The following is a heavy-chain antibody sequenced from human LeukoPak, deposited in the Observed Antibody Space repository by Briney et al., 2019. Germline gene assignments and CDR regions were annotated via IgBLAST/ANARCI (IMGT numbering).Heavy chain of an antibody. V-gene: IGHV3-21*01. Sequence: GGSLRLSCAASGFTFSSYSMNWVRQAPGKGLEWVSSISSSSSYIYYAGSVKGRFTISRDNAKNSLYLQMNSLRAEDTAVYYCARARGYYYDSSGYPPFDYWGQGTLVTVSS. J-gene: IGHJ4*02. CDR2: ISSSSSYI. D-gene: IGHD3-22*01. CDR3: ARARGYYYDSSGYPPFDY. CDR1: GFTFSSYS.